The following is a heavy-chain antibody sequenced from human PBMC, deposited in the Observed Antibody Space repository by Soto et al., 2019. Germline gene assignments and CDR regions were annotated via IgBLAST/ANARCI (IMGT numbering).Heavy chain of an antibody. CDR3: ARAKYSSSWYHLSQGWFDP. D-gene: IGHD6-13*01. J-gene: IGHJ5*02. V-gene: IGHV3-48*02. CDR2: ISSSSSTI. CDR1: GFTFSSYS. Sequence: EVQLVESGGGVVQPGGSLRLSCAASGFTFSSYSMNWVRQAPGKGLEWVSYISSSSSTIYYADSVKGRFTISRDKAKNSLYLQMNSLRDEDTAVYYCARAKYSSSWYHLSQGWFDPWGQGTLVTVSS.